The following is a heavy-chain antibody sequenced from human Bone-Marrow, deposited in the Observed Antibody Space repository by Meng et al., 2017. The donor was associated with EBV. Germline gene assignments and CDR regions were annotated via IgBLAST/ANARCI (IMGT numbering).Heavy chain of an antibody. J-gene: IGHJ4*02. CDR3: ASESRRGFTPDY. CDR1: GGTFSIDA. Sequence: QVQVVLSGVEVNKPGSARGVSCKTSGGTFSIDAVSWVRQAPGQGLEWMGGFIPVSGAPHYARKFQDRVTITADESTSTHYMDLNNLKSEDTAMYYCASESRRGFTPDYWGQGTLVTVSS. D-gene: IGHD3-10*01. CDR2: FIPVSGAP. V-gene: IGHV1-69*01.